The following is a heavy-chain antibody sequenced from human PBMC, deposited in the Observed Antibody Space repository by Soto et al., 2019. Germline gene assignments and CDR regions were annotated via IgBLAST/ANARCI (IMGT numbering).Heavy chain of an antibody. V-gene: IGHV4-30-4*01. CDR1: GGSISSGDYY. Sequence: QVQLQESGPGLVKPSQTLSLTCTVSGGSISSGDYYWSLIRQPPGKGLEWIGYIYYSGSTYYNPSLKRRITISVDTSKNQFSLKLSSVTAADTAVYYCARDPDTAMANGMDVWGQGTTVTVSS. CDR3: ARDPDTAMANGMDV. D-gene: IGHD5-18*01. J-gene: IGHJ6*02. CDR2: IYYSGST.